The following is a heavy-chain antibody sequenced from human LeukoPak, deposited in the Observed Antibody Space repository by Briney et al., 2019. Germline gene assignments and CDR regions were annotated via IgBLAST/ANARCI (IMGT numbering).Heavy chain of an antibody. J-gene: IGHJ4*02. V-gene: IGHV3-30*02. CDR1: GFTFSSFW. CDR2: VWFGESSQ. CDR3: AKGGRDTSKYYFDY. Sequence: GGSLRLSCEVSGFTFSSFWMNWVRQAPGKGLEWVAGVWFGESSQSYADSVKGRFTISRDNSKNTVWLEMNSLRVEDTAVYYCAKGGRDTSKYYFDYWGQGTQVTVSS. D-gene: IGHD1-26*01.